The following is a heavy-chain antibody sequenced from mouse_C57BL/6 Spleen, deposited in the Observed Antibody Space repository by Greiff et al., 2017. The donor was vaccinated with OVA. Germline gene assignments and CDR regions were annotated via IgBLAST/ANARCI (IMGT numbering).Heavy chain of an antibody. CDR3: ARPCDGNYWAWFAY. CDR1: GFSLSTSGMG. Sequence: QVTLKVSGPGILQSSQTLSLTCSFSGFSLSTSGMGVSWIRQPSGKGLEWLAHIYWDDDNRYNPSLKSRPTISKDTSRNQVFFKITSVDTAVTATYYCARPCDGNYWAWFAYWGQGTLVTVSA. V-gene: IGHV8-12*01. CDR2: IYWDDDN. D-gene: IGHD2-1*01. J-gene: IGHJ3*01.